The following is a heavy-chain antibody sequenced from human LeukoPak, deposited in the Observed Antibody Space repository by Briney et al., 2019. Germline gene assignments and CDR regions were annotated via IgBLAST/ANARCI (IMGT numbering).Heavy chain of an antibody. CDR2: FGTRSTSI. J-gene: IGHJ4*02. CDR1: GFTFSGYS. D-gene: IGHD7-27*01. V-gene: IGHV3-21*01. Sequence: GGSLRLSCTASGFTFSGYSMNWIRQAPGKGLEWVSSFGTRSTSIYHAGSVKGRFAISRDNAKNSLYLQMNSLRAEDTALYYCAIDPNWGTHSWGQGVLVTVSS. CDR3: AIDPNWGTHS.